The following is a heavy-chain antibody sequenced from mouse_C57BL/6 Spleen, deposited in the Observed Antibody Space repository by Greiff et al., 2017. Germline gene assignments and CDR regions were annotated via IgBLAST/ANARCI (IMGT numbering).Heavy chain of an antibody. D-gene: IGHD2-2*01. CDR1: GFNIKDYY. CDR3: ARSGGYDGAWFAY. V-gene: IGHV14-2*01. J-gene: IGHJ3*01. Sequence: VQLKASGAELVKPGASVKLSCTASGFNIKDYYMHWVKQRTEQGLEWIGRIDPEDGETKYAPQFPGKATITADTSANTAYLQLSSLTSEDTAVYYCARSGGYDGAWFAYWGQGTLVTVSA. CDR2: IDPEDGET.